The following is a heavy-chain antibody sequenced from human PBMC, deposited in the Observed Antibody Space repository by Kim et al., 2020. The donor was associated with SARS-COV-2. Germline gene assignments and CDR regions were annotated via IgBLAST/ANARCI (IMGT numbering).Heavy chain of an antibody. V-gene: IGHV5-51*01. J-gene: IGHJ4*02. CDR2: IYPSTSLT. D-gene: IGHD2-2*01. CDR1: GYRFSTYW. CDR3: ARPKYSTSRFPFDT. Sequence: GESLKISCEASGYRFSTYWIAWVRQMPGKGLEWMGIIYPSTSLTYYSPSFQGQVTISVDKSIDTAFLEWTSLKSSDTAIYFCARPKYSTSRFPFDTWGQGTLVTVSS.